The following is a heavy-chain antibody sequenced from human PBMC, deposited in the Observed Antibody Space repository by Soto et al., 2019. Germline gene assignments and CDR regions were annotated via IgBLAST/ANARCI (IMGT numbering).Heavy chain of an antibody. CDR3: ARDRYYDFWSGYGPSPYGMEV. CDR2: IIPIFGTA. V-gene: IGHV1-69*13. D-gene: IGHD3-3*01. Sequence: SVKVSCKASGGTFSSYAISWVRQAPGQGLEWMGGIIPIFGTANYAQKFQGRVTITADESTSTAYMELSSLRSEDTAVYYCARDRYYDFWSGYGPSPYGMEVWGQGTTVTVSS. CDR1: GGTFSSYA. J-gene: IGHJ6*02.